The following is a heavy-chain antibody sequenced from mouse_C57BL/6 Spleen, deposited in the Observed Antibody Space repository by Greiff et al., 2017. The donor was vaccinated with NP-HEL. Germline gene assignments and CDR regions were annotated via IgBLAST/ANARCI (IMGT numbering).Heavy chain of an antibody. Sequence: LQESGPELVKPGASVKISCKASGYAFSSSWMNWVKQRPGKGLEWIGRIYPGDGDTNYNGKFKGKAKLTADKSSSTAYMQLSSLTSEDSAVYFCARRSRDSSGYDWYFDVWGTGTTVTVSS. CDR2: IYPGDGDT. V-gene: IGHV1-82*01. CDR1: GYAFSSSW. CDR3: ARRSRDSSGYDWYFDV. D-gene: IGHD3-2*02. J-gene: IGHJ1*03.